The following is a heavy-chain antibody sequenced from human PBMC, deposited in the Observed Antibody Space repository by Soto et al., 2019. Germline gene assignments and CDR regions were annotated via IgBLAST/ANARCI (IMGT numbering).Heavy chain of an antibody. J-gene: IGHJ4*02. CDR2: ISGSGGST. CDR1: GXTFSSYS. CDR3: AKVQTTGKEGPKHPFDY. V-gene: IGHV3-23*01. Sequence: GSLLLSCAASGXTFSSYSMSWVRQAPGKGLEWVSAISGSGGSTYHADSVKGRLTISRDNSKNTMYLQMNSLRAEDTAVYYCAKVQTTGKEGPKHPFDYWGQGTLGTVSS. D-gene: IGHD2-8*02.